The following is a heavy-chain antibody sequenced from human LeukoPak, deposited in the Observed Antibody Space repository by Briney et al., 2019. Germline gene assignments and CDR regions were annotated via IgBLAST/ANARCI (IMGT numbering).Heavy chain of an antibody. D-gene: IGHD1-7*01. CDR3: AREDWNYGQFDY. CDR1: GYTFTGYY. J-gene: IGHJ4*02. Sequence: GASVKVSCKASGYTFTGYYTHWVRQAPGQGLEWMGWINPNSGGTNYAQKFQGRVTMTRDTSISTAYMELSRLRSDDTAVYYCAREDWNYGQFDYWGQGTLVTVSS. CDR2: INPNSGGT. V-gene: IGHV1-2*02.